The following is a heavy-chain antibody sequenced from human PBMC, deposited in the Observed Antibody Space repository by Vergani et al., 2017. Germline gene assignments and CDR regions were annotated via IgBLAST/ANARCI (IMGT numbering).Heavy chain of an antibody. CDR3: ARVNTETNGHLYYYYDMDV. D-gene: IGHD4-11*01. J-gene: IGHJ6*02. Sequence: QVQLQQWGGGLLKPSETLSLTCVVNGGSFTRYHWTWLRQSPGAGLEWVGDIDHTGRPDYNPSLKSRRTMSVDKSRNQFSLTLNSVTATDTAIYFCARVNTETNGHLYYYYDMDVLGQGTAVTVS. CDR1: GGSFTRYH. CDR2: IDHTGRP. V-gene: IGHV4-34*01.